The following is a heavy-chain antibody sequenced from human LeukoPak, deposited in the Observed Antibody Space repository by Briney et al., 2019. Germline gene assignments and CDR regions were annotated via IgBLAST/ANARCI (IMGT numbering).Heavy chain of an antibody. Sequence: GESLKISCKGSGYSFTNNWIGWVRQMPGKGLEWMGIIYPGDSDTRYNPSFQGQVTISADKSITTAYLQWSSLEASDSAMYYCARVPTPLTTVTIRGYFDLWGRGTLVTVSS. J-gene: IGHJ2*01. D-gene: IGHD4-17*01. CDR3: ARVPTPLTTVTIRGYFDL. CDR1: GYSFTNNW. CDR2: IYPGDSDT. V-gene: IGHV5-51*01.